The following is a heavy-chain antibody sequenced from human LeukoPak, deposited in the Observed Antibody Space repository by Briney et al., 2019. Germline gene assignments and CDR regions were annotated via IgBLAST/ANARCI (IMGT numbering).Heavy chain of an antibody. D-gene: IGHD5-12*01. CDR1: GYMFNIYG. J-gene: IGHJ4*02. Sequence: ASVKVSCKASGYMFNIYGISWVRQAPGQGLEWMGWISAFNGDTNYARNFQDRGTMTTDTSTSTAYMELTSRRSDDTAVYYCARTPPSTGYDRFDTWGQGTLVTVSS. CDR3: ARTPPSTGYDRFDT. CDR2: ISAFNGDT. V-gene: IGHV1-18*01.